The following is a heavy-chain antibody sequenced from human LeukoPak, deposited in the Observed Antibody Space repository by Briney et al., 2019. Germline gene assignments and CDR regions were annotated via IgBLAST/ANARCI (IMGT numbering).Heavy chain of an antibody. Sequence: PGGSLRLSCAASGFTVSNNYMSWVRQAPGKELEWVSVIHSGGNTSYADSVKGRFTISRDNSESTLYLQMNSLRAEDTAVYYCAKDGRVAAAAYYFDYWGQGTLATVSS. CDR3: AKDGRVAAAAYYFDY. J-gene: IGHJ4*02. D-gene: IGHD6-13*01. CDR2: IHSGGNT. CDR1: GFTVSNNY. V-gene: IGHV3-53*01.